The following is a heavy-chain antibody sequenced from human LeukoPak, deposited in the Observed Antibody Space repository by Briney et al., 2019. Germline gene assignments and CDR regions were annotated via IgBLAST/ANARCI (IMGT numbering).Heavy chain of an antibody. J-gene: IGHJ4*02. D-gene: IGHD2-21*01. V-gene: IGHV3-21*01. CDR1: GFTFSTYS. CDR2: ISSSSNYI. Sequence: GGSLRLSCAASGFTFSTYSMNWVRQAPGKGLEWVSSISSSSNYIYYADSVKGRFTISRDTAKNSIYLQMNSLSSEDTAVYYCAKPAQENGVSDYWGQGTLVTVSS. CDR3: AKPAQENGVSDY.